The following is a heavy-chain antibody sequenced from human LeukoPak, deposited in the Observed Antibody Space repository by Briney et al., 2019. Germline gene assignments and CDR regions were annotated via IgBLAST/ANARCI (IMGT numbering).Heavy chain of an antibody. D-gene: IGHD3-3*01. V-gene: IGHV3-9*01. CDR3: ATFWSGYSIPDAFDI. Sequence: GGSLRLSCAASGFTFDNYAMNWVRQVPGKGLEWISLISWNSGSIGYADSVKGRFTISRDNAKNSLYLQMNSLRAEDTALYYCATFWSGYSIPDAFDIWGQGTMVTVSS. CDR2: ISWNSGSI. CDR1: GFTFDNYA. J-gene: IGHJ3*02.